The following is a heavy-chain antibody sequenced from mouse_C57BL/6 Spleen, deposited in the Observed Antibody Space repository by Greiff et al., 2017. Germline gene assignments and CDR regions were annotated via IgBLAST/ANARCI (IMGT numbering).Heavy chain of an antibody. CDR2: ISDGGSYT. D-gene: IGHD2-5*01. CDR1: GFTFSSYA. V-gene: IGHV5-4*01. J-gene: IGHJ3*01. Sequence: DVMLVESGGGLVKPGGSLKLSCAASGFTFSSYAMSWVRQTPEKRLEWVATISDGGSYTYYPDNVKGRFTISRDNAKNNLYLQMSHLKSEDTAMYYCARDRGRSAYSNAWFAYWGQGTLVTVSA. CDR3: ARDRGRSAYSNAWFAY.